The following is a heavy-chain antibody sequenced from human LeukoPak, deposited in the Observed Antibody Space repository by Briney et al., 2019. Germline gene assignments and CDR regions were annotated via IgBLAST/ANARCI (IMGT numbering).Heavy chain of an antibody. D-gene: IGHD3-3*01. J-gene: IGHJ6*02. CDR3: ARGRTREWLLQKRRYYYGMDV. Sequence: GASVKVSCKASGGTFSSYAISWVRQAPGQGLEWMGGIIPIFGTANYAQKFQGRVTMTRNTSISTAYMELSSLRSEDTAVYYCARGRTREWLLQKRRYYYGMDVWGQGTTVTVSS. V-gene: IGHV1-69*05. CDR1: GGTFSSYA. CDR2: IIPIFGTA.